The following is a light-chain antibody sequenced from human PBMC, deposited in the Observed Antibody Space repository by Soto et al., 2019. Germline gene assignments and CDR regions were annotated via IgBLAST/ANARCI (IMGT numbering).Light chain of an antibody. CDR1: SRDIGAYNY. J-gene: IGLJ1*01. CDR3: TSYTRSSTYV. CDR2: DVN. V-gene: IGLV2-14*03. Sequence: QSVLTQPASVSGSPGQSITISCTGTSRDIGAYNYVSWYQQHPGKAPKLMIYDVNNRPSGVSNRFSGSKSGNTASLTISGLQAEDEADYFCTSYTRSSTYVFGTGTKVTVL.